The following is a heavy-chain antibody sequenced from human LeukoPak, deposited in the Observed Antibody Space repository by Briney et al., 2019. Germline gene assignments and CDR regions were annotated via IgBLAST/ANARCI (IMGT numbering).Heavy chain of an antibody. D-gene: IGHD1-26*01. V-gene: IGHV3-23*01. CDR2: ITGSAGST. J-gene: IGHJ4*02. Sequence: SGGSLRLSCAASGFTFSSYAMTWVRQAPGKGLEGVSSITGSAGSTYYADSVKGRFTISRDNSKNTLYLQMNSLRAEDTAVYYCAKRYSGSSGLYNFDYWGQGTLVTVSS. CDR3: AKRYSGSSGLYNFDY. CDR1: GFTFSSYA.